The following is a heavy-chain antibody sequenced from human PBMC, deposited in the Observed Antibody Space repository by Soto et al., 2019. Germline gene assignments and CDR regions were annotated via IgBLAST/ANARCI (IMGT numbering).Heavy chain of an antibody. J-gene: IGHJ4*02. CDR2: ISSTTNYI. V-gene: IGHV3-21*06. CDR3: ARESEDLTSNFDY. Sequence: GGSLRLSCAASGFTYTRYSMNWVRQAPGKGLEWVSSISSTTNYIYYGDSMKGRFAISRDNAKNSLYLEMNSLRAEDTAVYYCARESEDLTSNFDYWGQGTLVTVSS. CDR1: GFTYTRYS.